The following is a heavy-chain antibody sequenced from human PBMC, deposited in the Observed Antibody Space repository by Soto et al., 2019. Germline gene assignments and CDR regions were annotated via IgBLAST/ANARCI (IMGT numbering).Heavy chain of an antibody. J-gene: IGHJ6*02. CDR3: ASERYYYDSSGYYYYYGMDV. Sequence: ASVKVSCKASGYTFTSYYMHWVRQAPGQGLEWMGIINPSGGSTSYAQKFQGRVTMTRDTSTSTVYMELSSLRSEDTAVYYCASERYYYDSSGYYYYYGMDVWGQGTTVTVSS. CDR2: INPSGGST. V-gene: IGHV1-46*01. CDR1: GYTFTSYY. D-gene: IGHD3-22*01.